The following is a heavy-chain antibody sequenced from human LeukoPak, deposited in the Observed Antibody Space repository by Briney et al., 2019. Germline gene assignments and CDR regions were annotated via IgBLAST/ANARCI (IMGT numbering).Heavy chain of an antibody. CDR1: GFTFSSYS. V-gene: IGHV3-21*01. J-gene: IGHJ3*02. Sequence: GGSLRLSCSASGFTFSSYSMNWVRQAPGKGLAWVSSISSSRSYIYYADPVKGRFTISRDNAKNSLYLQMNSLRAEDTAVYYCARGKAARVYVFDIWGQGTMVTVSS. CDR2: ISSSRSYI. CDR3: ARGKAARVYVFDI. D-gene: IGHD6-6*01.